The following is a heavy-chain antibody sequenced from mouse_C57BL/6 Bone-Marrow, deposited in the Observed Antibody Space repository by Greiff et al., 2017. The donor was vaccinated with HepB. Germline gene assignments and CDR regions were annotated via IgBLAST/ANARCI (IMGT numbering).Heavy chain of an antibody. CDR3: ARRYGNYGFAY. J-gene: IGHJ3*01. V-gene: IGHV5-4*03. Sequence: DVKLVESGGGLVKPGGSLKLSCAASGFTFSSYAMSWVRQTPEKRLEWVATISDGGSYTYYPDNVKGRFTISRDNAKNNLYLQMSHLKSEDTAMYYCARRYGNYGFAYWGQGTLVTVSA. D-gene: IGHD2-1*01. CDR1: GFTFSSYA. CDR2: ISDGGSYT.